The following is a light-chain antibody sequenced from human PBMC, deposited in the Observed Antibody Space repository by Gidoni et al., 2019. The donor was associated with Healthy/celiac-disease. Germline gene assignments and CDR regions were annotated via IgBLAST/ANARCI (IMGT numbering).Light chain of an antibody. V-gene: IGKV1-5*03. J-gene: IGKJ1*01. CDR1: QSISSW. CDR2: KAS. Sequence: DIQMTQSPSTLSASVGDRVTITCRDSQSISSWLAWYQQKPGKAPKLLNYKASSLESGVPSMFSGSGSGTEFTLTISSLQPDDFATYYCQQYNSFPWTFGQGTKVEIK. CDR3: QQYNSFPWT.